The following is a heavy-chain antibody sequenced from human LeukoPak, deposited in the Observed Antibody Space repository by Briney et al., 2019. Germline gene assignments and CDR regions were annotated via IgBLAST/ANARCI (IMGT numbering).Heavy chain of an antibody. CDR1: GGSISSSSYY. J-gene: IGHJ5*02. CDR3: ARERVVVPAADNWFDP. Sequence: SETLSLTCTVSGGSISSSSYYWGWIRQPPGKGLEWIGSIYYSGSTYYNPSLKSRVTISVDTSKNQFSLKLSSVTAADTAVYYCARERVVVPAADNWFDPWGQGTLITVS. V-gene: IGHV4-39*02. CDR2: IYYSGST. D-gene: IGHD2-2*01.